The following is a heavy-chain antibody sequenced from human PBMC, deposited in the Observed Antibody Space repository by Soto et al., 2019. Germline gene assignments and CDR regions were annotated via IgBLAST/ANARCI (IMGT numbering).Heavy chain of an antibody. V-gene: IGHV1-18*01. J-gene: IGHJ4*02. CDR3: ARGRYGDY. CDR1: GYDFTTYG. CDR2: ISGYNGNT. D-gene: IGHD1-1*01. Sequence: QVQLVQSGAEVKKPGASVKVSCKGSGYDFTTYGITWVRQAPGQGLEWMAWISGYNGNTDYAQKLQGRVTVTRDTSTSTAYMELRSLRDDATAVYYCARGRYGDYWGQGALVTVSS.